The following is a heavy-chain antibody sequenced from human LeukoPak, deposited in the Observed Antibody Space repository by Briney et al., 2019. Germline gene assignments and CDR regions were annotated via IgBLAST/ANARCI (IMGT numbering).Heavy chain of an antibody. CDR2: ISNRGSTI. CDR1: GVTFSDYS. D-gene: IGHD5-24*01. Sequence: KSGGSLRLSCEGFGVTFSDYSMSWVRQAPGKGLECISFISNRGSTIYYAASVKGRFTISRDNARNTLYLQMNSLRGDDSGIYYCAGVDGTFSHNFYMEVWGKGSTVTVAS. J-gene: IGHJ6*03. CDR3: AGVDGTFSHNFYMEV. V-gene: IGHV3-69-1*02.